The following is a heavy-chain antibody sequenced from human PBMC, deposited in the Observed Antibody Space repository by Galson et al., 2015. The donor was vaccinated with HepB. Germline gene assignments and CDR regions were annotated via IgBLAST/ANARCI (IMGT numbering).Heavy chain of an antibody. CDR1: GFTFSGSA. J-gene: IGHJ4*02. V-gene: IGHV3-73*01. Sequence: LRLSCAGSGFTFSGSAMHWVRQASGRGLEWVGRIGSKANNYATAYTASVKGRFTISRDDSKYTAYLQMNSLRIEDTAVYYCTRLGDLSGYSSRWGQGTLVTVSS. CDR2: IGSKANNYAT. CDR3: TRLGDLSGYSSR. D-gene: IGHD6-13*01.